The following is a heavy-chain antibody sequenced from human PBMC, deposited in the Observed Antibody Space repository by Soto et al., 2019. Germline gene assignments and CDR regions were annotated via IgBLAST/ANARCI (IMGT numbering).Heavy chain of an antibody. CDR3: AKMSNYDILNGYNWFNP. D-gene: IGHD3-9*01. CDR1: GFTFSSYA. Sequence: GGSLRLSCAASGFTFSSYAMSWVRQAPGKGLEWVSAISGSGGSTYYADSVKGRFTISRDNSKNTLYLQMNSLRAEDTAVYYCAKMSNYDILNGYNWFNPWGQGTLVTVSS. V-gene: IGHV3-23*01. CDR2: ISGSGGST. J-gene: IGHJ5*02.